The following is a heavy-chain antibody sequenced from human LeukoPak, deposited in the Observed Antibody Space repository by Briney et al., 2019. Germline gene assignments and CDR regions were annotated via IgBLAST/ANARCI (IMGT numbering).Heavy chain of an antibody. CDR3: AKEGGIAAAGTVDYYYYYYMDV. CDR1: GFTFSSYG. J-gene: IGHJ6*03. V-gene: IGHV3-23*01. Sequence: GGSLRLSCAASGFTFSSYGMSWVRQAPGKGLEWVSAISGSGGSTYYADSVKGRFTISRDNSKNTLYLQMNSLRAEDTAVYYCAKEGGIAAAGTVDYYYYYYMDVWGKGTTVTISS. D-gene: IGHD6-13*01. CDR2: ISGSGGST.